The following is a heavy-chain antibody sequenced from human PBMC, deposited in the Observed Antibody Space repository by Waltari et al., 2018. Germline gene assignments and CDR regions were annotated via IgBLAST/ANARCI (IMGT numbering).Heavy chain of an antibody. V-gene: IGHV4-59*01. CDR3: ASLTLWFGEFVY. D-gene: IGHD3-10*01. J-gene: IGHJ4*02. CDR2: IYYSGST. Sequence: QVQLQESGPGLVKPSETLSLTCTVSGGSISSYYWSWIRQPPGKGLEWIGYIYYSGSTNYNPSLKSRVTISVDTSKNQFSLKLSSVTAADTAVYYCASLTLWFGEFVYWGQGTLVTVSS. CDR1: GGSISSYY.